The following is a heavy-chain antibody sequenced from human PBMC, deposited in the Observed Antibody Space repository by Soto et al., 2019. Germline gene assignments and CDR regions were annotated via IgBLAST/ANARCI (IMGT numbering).Heavy chain of an antibody. D-gene: IGHD5-18*01. CDR3: ARAVDTAMVTDEHPPSYYYYGMDV. CDR1: GYTFTGYY. J-gene: IGHJ6*02. V-gene: IGHV1-2*04. Sequence: ASVKVSCKASGYTFTGYYMHWVRQAPGQGLEWMGWINPNSGGTNYAQKFQGWVTMTRDTSISTAYMELSRLRSDDTAVYYCARAVDTAMVTDEHPPSYYYYGMDVWGQGTTVTVSS. CDR2: INPNSGGT.